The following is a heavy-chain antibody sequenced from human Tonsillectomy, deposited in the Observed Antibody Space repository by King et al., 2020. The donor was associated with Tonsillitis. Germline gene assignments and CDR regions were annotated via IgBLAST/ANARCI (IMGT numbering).Heavy chain of an antibody. CDR1: RFTFSSYA. CDR3: ATEHERAEWPRTIY. J-gene: IGHJ4*02. V-gene: IGHV3-23*04. CDR2: ISGSGDST. Sequence: DVQLVESGGVLVQPGGSLRLSCAASRFTFSSYAMNWVRQAPGKGPEWVSGISGSGDSTYYADSVKGRFTIFRDNSNNTLYLHMNSVRAEDTAVYYCATEHERAEWPRTIYWGQGTLVTVSS. D-gene: IGHD3-9*01.